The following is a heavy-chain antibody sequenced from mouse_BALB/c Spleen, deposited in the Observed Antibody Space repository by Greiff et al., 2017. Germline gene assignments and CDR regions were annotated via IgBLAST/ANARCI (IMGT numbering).Heavy chain of an antibody. CDR1: GYTFSSYW. Sequence: VQLQQSGAELMKPGASVKISCKATGYTFSSYWIEWVKQRPGHGLEWIGEILPGSGSTNYNEKFKGKATFTADTSSNTAYMQLSSLTSEDSAVYYCARDGYTLAMDYWGQGTSVTVSS. CDR3: ARDGYTLAMDY. J-gene: IGHJ4*01. V-gene: IGHV1-9*01. D-gene: IGHD2-3*01. CDR2: ILPGSGST.